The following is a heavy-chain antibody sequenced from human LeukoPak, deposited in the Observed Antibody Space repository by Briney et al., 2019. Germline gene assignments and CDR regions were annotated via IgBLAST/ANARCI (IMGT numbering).Heavy chain of an antibody. Sequence: PSETLSLTFSVSGGSISGYYWSWIRQVPGERLEWIGYIYHSGRTTYNPSLESRVTISSDTSKNQLSLNLRFVTASDTALYFCARRRAQSSGPSFYYFYMDVWGQGTLVTVSS. D-gene: IGHD1-26*01. CDR1: GGSISGYY. CDR3: ARRRAQSSGPSFYYFYMDV. CDR2: IYHSGRT. V-gene: IGHV4-59*01. J-gene: IGHJ6*03.